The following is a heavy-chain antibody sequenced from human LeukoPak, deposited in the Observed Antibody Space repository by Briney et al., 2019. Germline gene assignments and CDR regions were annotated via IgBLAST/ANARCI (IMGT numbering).Heavy chain of an antibody. J-gene: IGHJ6*02. Sequence: GASVKVSCKASGYTFTDYYIHWVRQAPGQGLEWMGYINPHSGGTSSPQKFQGRVTMTRNTSISTAYMELSSLRSEDTAVYYCARGVDIVATTSPWRAVVAARGSGMDVWGQGTTVTVSS. V-gene: IGHV1-2*02. CDR1: GYTFTDYY. D-gene: IGHD5-12*01. CDR2: INPHSGGT. CDR3: ARGVDIVATTSPWRAVVAARGSGMDV.